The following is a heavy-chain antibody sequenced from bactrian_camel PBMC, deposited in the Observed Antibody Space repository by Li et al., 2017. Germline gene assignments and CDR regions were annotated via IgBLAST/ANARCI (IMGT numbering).Heavy chain of an antibody. D-gene: IGHD2*01. CDR3: ASYDIDPLPVVHGFACALVEYNL. CDR2: IADTST. J-gene: IGHJ4*01. CDR1: GYTRSRYY. Sequence: HVQLVESGGGLVQPGGSLRLSCVASGYTRSRYYMSWVRQAPGKGLEWVSSIADTSTYYADSVRGRFSISRDNAKNTLYLQMDNLEPEDTALYYCASYDIDPLPVVHGFACALVEYNLWGRGTQVTVS. V-gene: IGHV3-2*01.